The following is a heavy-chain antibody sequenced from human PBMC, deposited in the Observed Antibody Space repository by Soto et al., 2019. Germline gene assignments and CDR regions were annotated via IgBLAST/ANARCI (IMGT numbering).Heavy chain of an antibody. J-gene: IGHJ5*02. CDR2: IYHRGRP. Sequence: QVQLRQSGPGLVKTSGTLLLTSAVSVGSVTSTNWWTWVRQPPGKRLEWIGEIYHRGRPTYSPSLRGRATISVDKPNNQFSLRLRSVTAADTAVYYCATLPPRIVVTLLPIHTWGQGIQVTVSS. CDR1: VGSVTSTNW. D-gene: IGHD2-21*01. V-gene: IGHV4-4*02. CDR3: ATLPPRIVVTLLPIHT.